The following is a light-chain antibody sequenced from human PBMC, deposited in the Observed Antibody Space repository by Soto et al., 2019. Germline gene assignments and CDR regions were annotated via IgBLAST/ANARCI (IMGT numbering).Light chain of an antibody. CDR1: QSVSGW. CDR3: HQANNFPIT. V-gene: IGKV1-12*01. CDR2: DAS. Sequence: EMQMTLSPSTLSAYVGETVTVTCRASQSVSGWLAWYQQKPGEAPKLLIYDASALPRGVPSRFSGCRSGTDFTLTISFLEPEDFSSSYCHQANNFPITFGHGTRLEIK. J-gene: IGKJ5*01.